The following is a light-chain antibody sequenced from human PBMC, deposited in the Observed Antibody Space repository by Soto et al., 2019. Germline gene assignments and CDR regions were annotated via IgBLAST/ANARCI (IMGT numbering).Light chain of an antibody. Sequence: EIVLTQSPGTLSLSPGERATLSCRASQTVSSSYLAWYQQKPGQAPRLLMYGASSRATGIPARFSGSGSGTDFTLTISSLEPEDFAVYYCQQRSNWPPLFTFGPGTKVDI. CDR3: QQRSNWPPLFT. J-gene: IGKJ3*01. CDR2: GAS. V-gene: IGKV3D-20*02. CDR1: QTVSSSY.